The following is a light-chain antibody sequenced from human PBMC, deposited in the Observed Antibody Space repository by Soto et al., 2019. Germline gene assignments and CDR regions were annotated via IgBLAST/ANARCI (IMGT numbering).Light chain of an antibody. CDR3: QQYGSSGT. CDR2: RAS. Sequence: SVFTQSPGTLSLSPGERATGSCRASQSVSSSYLAWYQQKPGQAPRLLIYRASNRATGIPERFSGSGSGTDFTLTISSLEPEDFAVYYCQQYGSSGTFGQGTKVDI. V-gene: IGKV3-20*01. J-gene: IGKJ1*01. CDR1: QSVSSSY.